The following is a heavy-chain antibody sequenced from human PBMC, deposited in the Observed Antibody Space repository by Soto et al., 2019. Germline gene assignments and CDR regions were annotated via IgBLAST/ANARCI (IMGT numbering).Heavy chain of an antibody. D-gene: IGHD2-15*01. CDR1: GFTVGSTY. CDR2: IYSGGST. V-gene: IGHV3-53*01. J-gene: IGHJ4*02. Sequence: EVQLVESGGGLIQPGGSLRLSCAASGFTVGSTYMSWVRQAPGKGLEWVSVIYSGGSTFYADSVKGRFTLSRDNSKNTLYLQMNSLRAEDTAVYYCARGAPFTPGTFDYWGQGTLVTVSS. CDR3: ARGAPFTPGTFDY.